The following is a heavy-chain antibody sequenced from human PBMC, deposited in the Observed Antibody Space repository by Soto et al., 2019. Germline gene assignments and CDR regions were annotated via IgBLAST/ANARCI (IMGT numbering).Heavy chain of an antibody. V-gene: IGHV1-18*01. J-gene: IGHJ5*02. CDR1: GYTFTSYG. CDR3: ARDGRGTAMGFNAGDWFDP. D-gene: IGHD5-18*01. Sequence: QVQLVQSGAEVKKPGASVKVSCKASGYTFTSYGISWVRQAPGQGLEWMGWISAYNGNTNYAQKLQGRVTMTTDTSTSTDKMELRSLRSYDTAAYYGARDGRGTAMGFNAGDWFDPGGQGTLVTVSS. CDR2: ISAYNGNT.